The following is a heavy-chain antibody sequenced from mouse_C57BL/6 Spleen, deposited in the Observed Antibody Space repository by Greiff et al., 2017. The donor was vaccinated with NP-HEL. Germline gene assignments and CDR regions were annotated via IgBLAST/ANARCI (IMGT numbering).Heavy chain of an antibody. V-gene: IGHV1-82*01. D-gene: IGHD2-3*01. J-gene: IGHJ2*01. CDR1: GYAFSSSW. Sequence: QVQLQQSGPELVKPGASVKISCKASGYAFSSSWMNWVKQRPGKGLEWIGRIYPGDGDTNYNGKFKGKATLTADKSSSTAYMQLSSLTSEDSAVYFCARCLYDGYFHFDYWGQGTTLTVSS. CDR3: ARCLYDGYFHFDY. CDR2: IYPGDGDT.